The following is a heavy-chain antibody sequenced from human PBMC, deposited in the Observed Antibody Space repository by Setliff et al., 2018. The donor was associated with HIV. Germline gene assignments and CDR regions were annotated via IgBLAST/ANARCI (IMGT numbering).Heavy chain of an antibody. CDR2: IIPILGIA. Sequence: GASVKVSCKASGGTFSSYAISWVRQAPGQGLEWMGGIIPILGIANYAQKFQGRVTITADKSTSTAYMELSGLRSEDTAVYYCARVIAAGAHGAFDIWGQGTMVTVS. CDR1: GGTFSSYA. CDR3: ARVIAAGAHGAFDI. D-gene: IGHD6-13*01. V-gene: IGHV1-69*10. J-gene: IGHJ3*02.